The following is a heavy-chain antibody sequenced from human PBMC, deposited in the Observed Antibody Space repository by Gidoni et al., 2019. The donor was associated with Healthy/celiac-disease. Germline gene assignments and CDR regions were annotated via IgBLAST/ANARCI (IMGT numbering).Heavy chain of an antibody. J-gene: IGHJ4*02. CDR3: RGVRGPTMVRGVIIDGSQNY. V-gene: IGHV3-23*01. Sequence: EVQLLESGGGLVQPGGSLGLPCAASESPFRRYALSWVRQAPGKGLGWVSAISGSGGSTYYADSVKGRFTISRDNSKNTLYLQMNSLRAEDTAVYYCRGVRGPTMVRGVIIDGSQNYWGQGTLVTVSS. D-gene: IGHD3-10*01. CDR2: ISGSGGST. CDR1: ESPFRRYA.